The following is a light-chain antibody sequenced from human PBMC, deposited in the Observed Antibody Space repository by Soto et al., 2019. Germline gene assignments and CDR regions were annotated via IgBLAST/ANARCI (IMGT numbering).Light chain of an antibody. CDR2: DVS. CDR3: SSYTINSTIV. J-gene: IGLJ2*01. Sequence: QSVLTQPASVSGSPGQSITISCTGTNSDIGGYNYVSWYQQHAGRAPKLVINDVSSRPSGISNRCSGSKSGNTASLTISGLQAEDEANYYCSSYTINSTIVFGGGTKLTVL. CDR1: NSDIGGYNY. V-gene: IGLV2-14*03.